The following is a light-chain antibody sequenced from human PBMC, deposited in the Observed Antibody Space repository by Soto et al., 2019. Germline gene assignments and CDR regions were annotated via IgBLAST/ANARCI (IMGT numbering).Light chain of an antibody. J-gene: IGKJ1*01. CDR2: GAS. CDR1: QSVSSSY. Sequence: EIELTQSPGTLSLSPGERATLSCRASQSVSSSYLAWYQQKPGQAPRLLIYGASSRATGSPDRFSGSGSGTDFSLIISRLEPEDFAVYYCQQYDSSPPLTFGRGTKVEIK. V-gene: IGKV3-20*01. CDR3: QQYDSSPPLT.